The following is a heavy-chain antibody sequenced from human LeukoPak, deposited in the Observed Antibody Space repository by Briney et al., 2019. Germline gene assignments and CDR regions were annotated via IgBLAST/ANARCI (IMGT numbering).Heavy chain of an antibody. Sequence: ASVKVSCKASGYTFTSYDINWVRQATGQGLEWMGWMNPNSGNTGYAQKFQGRVTMTRNTSISTVYMELSSLRSEDTAVYYCARVPSACSGGSCSKYNWFDPWGQGTLVTVSS. V-gene: IGHV1-8*01. D-gene: IGHD2-15*01. CDR3: ARVPSACSGGSCSKYNWFDP. CDR2: MNPNSGNT. J-gene: IGHJ5*02. CDR1: GYTFTSYD.